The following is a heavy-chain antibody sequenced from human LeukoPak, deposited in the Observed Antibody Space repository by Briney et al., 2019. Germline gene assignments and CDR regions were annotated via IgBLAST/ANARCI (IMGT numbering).Heavy chain of an antibody. CDR3: ARGGIAAAGVAYYYYYGMDV. V-gene: IGHV4-34*01. Sequence: TSETLSLTCAVYGGSFSGYYWSWLRQPPGKGLEWIGEINHSGSTNYNPSLKSRVTISVDTSKNQFSLKLSSVTAADTAVYYCARGGIAAAGVAYYYYYGMDVWGQGTTVTVSS. CDR1: GGSFSGYY. D-gene: IGHD6-13*01. J-gene: IGHJ6*02. CDR2: INHSGST.